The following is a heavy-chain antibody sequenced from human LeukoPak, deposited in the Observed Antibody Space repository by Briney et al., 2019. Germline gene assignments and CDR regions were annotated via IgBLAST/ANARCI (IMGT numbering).Heavy chain of an antibody. Sequence: PSETLSLTCTVSGDSISSSSYYWGWIRQPPGKGLEWIGRFYYSGSTYYNPSLKSRVTITVDTSKNQSSLKLSSVSAADTAVYYCARYASDCGSTSCYPIPIFRHFDYWGQGTLVTVSS. CDR3: ARYASDCGSTSCYPIPIFRHFDY. V-gene: IGHV4-39*07. CDR2: FYYSGST. D-gene: IGHD2-2*01. CDR1: GDSISSSSYY. J-gene: IGHJ4*02.